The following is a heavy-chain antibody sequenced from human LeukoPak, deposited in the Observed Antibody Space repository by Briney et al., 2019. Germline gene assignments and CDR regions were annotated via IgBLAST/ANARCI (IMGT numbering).Heavy chain of an antibody. D-gene: IGHD3-10*01. V-gene: IGHV4-59*01. CDR2: LYYTGTT. J-gene: IGHJ4*02. Sequence: KASQTLSLTCTVSGGSISSYYWSWIRQPPGKGLEWIGYLYYTGTTNYSPSLKSRVTISVDTSKNQFSLKLSSVTAADTAVYYCARHYGSGKPWFDYWGQGTLVTVSS. CDR1: GGSISSYY. CDR3: ARHYGSGKPWFDY.